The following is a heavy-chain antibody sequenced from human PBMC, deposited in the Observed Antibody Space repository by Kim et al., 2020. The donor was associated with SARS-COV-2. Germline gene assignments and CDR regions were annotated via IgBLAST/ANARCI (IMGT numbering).Heavy chain of an antibody. D-gene: IGHD3-22*01. CDR1: GASITSGGNS. J-gene: IGHJ5*02. V-gene: IGHV4-30-2*01. Sequence: SETLSLTCAVSGASITSGGNSWSWIRQPPGKGLEWIGYISHNEITHYSPSLKSRVTMSIDRSKNLFSLSLTSVTAADTAVYYCARRTTTSYYDSGAYLGGFDPWGQGTLVTISS. CDR3: ARRTTTSYYDSGAYLGGFDP. CDR2: ISHNEIT.